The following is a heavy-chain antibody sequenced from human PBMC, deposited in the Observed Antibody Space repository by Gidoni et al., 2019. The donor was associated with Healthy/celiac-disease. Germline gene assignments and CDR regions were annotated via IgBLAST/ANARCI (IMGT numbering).Heavy chain of an antibody. CDR3: ARETGGITEIYFDY. D-gene: IGHD1-20*01. Sequence: QVQLQQWGAGLLKPSATLSLTCAVYGGSFSGYYWSWIRQPPGKGLEWLGEINHSGSTNYNPSLKSRVTISVDTSKNQFSLKLSSVTAADTAVYYCARETGGITEIYFDYCGQGTLVTVSS. V-gene: IGHV4-34*01. CDR1: GGSFSGYY. CDR2: INHSGST. J-gene: IGHJ4*02.